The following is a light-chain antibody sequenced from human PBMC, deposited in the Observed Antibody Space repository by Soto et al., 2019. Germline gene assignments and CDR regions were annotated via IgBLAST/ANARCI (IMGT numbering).Light chain of an antibody. J-gene: IGLJ3*02. V-gene: IGLV1-44*01. CDR1: SSNIGINT. Sequence: QSVLTQPPSASGAPGQRVTISCSGSSSNIGINTVNWYQQFPGTAPRVLMYSNNQRPSGVPDRFSGSKSGTSVFLAISGLQSDDEADYYCAAWDDSLDGPVFGGGTKLTVL. CDR2: SNN. CDR3: AAWDDSLDGPV.